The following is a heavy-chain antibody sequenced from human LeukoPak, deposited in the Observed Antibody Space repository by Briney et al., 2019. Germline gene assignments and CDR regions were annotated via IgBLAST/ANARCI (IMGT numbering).Heavy chain of an antibody. CDR1: GGSISSSY. V-gene: IGHV4-59*01. J-gene: IGHJ4*02. Sequence: SETLSLTCTVSGGSISSSYWSWIRQPPGKGLEWIGYIYYSGTTNYNPSLKSRVAISVDTSKNQFSLKLSSVTAADTAVYYCARGVYIAAAQYGYWGQGTLVTVSS. CDR2: IYYSGTT. CDR3: ARGVYIAAAQYGY. D-gene: IGHD6-13*01.